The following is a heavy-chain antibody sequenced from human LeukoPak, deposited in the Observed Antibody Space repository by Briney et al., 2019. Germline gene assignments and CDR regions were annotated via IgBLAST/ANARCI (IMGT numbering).Heavy chain of an antibody. V-gene: IGHV3-72*01. CDR2: TRNKANSYSI. J-gene: IGHJ4*02. D-gene: IGHD2-21*02. Sequence: GGSLRLSCAASGFTLSDHYMDWVRQAPGKGLEWVGRTRNKANSYSIEYAASVKGRFTISRDDSKNSLYLQMNSLKTEDTAVYYCARRGVTAIPFDYWGQGTLVTVSS. CDR3: ARRGVTAIPFDY. CDR1: GFTLSDHY.